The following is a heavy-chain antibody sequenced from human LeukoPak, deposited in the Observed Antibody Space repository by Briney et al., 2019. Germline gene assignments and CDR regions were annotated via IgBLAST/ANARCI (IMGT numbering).Heavy chain of an antibody. V-gene: IGHV3-23*01. CDR1: GFTFSSYA. J-gene: IGHJ6*02. Sequence: PGGSLRLSCAASGFTFSSYAMSWVRRAPGKGLEWVSAISGSGGSTYYADSVKGRFTISRDNSKNTLYLQMNSLRAEDTVVYYCASTYDYGEDYYYGMDVWGQGTTVTVSS. CDR2: ISGSGGST. CDR3: ASTYDYGEDYYYGMDV. D-gene: IGHD4-17*01.